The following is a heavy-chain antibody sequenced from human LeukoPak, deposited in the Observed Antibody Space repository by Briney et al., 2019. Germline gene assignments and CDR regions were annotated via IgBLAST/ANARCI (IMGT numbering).Heavy chain of an antibody. V-gene: IGHV4-39*01. Sequence: PSETLSLTCTVSGGSISSRSNYWGWIRQPPGKGLEWIGSLYYSGSTYYNPSLKGRVTISVDTSKNQFSLKMSSATAADTAVYYCARRGLGNYVDYWGQGTLVSVSS. CDR3: ARRGLGNYVDY. CDR1: GGSISSRSNY. J-gene: IGHJ4*02. CDR2: LYYSGST. D-gene: IGHD3-16*01.